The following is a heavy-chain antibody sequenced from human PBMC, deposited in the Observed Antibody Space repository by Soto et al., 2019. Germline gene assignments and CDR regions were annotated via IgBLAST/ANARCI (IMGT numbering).Heavy chain of an antibody. CDR3: AKDATESSSWSEYFDF. V-gene: IGHV3-23*01. D-gene: IGHD6-13*01. CDR2: ISGDASTT. Sequence: EVQLLESGGGLVQPGGSLRLSCAASGFTFNRYAVSWVRQAPGKRLEWVSGISGDASTTYYADSVKGRFTISRDNSKNANTLYLQMNSLRAEDTALYYCAKDATESSSWSEYFDFWGQGTLVTVSS. J-gene: IGHJ4*02. CDR1: GFTFNRYA.